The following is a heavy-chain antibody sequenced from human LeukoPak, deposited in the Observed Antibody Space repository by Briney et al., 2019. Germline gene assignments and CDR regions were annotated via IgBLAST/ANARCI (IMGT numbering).Heavy chain of an antibody. CDR1: GFTFSTYG. Sequence: GRSLRLSCAASGFTFSTYGIHWVRQAPGKGLEWVAVISYDGTNKYYADSVKGRFTISRDNSKNTLYLQMNRLRAEDTAVYYCARVRGYNYGYNYWGQGTLVTVSS. D-gene: IGHD5-18*01. J-gene: IGHJ4*02. CDR2: ISYDGTNK. V-gene: IGHV3-30*03. CDR3: ARVRGYNYGYNY.